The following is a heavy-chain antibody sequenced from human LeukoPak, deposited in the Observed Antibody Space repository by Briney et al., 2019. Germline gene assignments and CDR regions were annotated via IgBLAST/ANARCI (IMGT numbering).Heavy chain of an antibody. CDR1: GFTFSSYA. CDR3: AKALYYYGSGSYFFSYYFDY. D-gene: IGHD3-10*01. Sequence: GGSLRLSCAASGFTFSSYAMSWVRQAPGKGLEWVSAISGSGGSTYYADSVKGRFTISRDNSKNTLYLQMNSLRAEDTAVYYCAKALYYYGSGSYFFSYYFDYWGQGTLVIVSS. J-gene: IGHJ4*02. CDR2: ISGSGGST. V-gene: IGHV3-23*01.